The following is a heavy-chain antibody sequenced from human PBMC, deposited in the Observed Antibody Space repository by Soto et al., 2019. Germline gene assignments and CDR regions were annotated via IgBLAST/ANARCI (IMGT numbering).Heavy chain of an antibody. Sequence: QVQLVQSGAEVKKPGASVKVSCKVSGYTLTELSMHWVRQAPGKGLEWMGGFDPEDGETIYAQKFQGRVTMTEDTSTDTAYMELSSLRSEDTAVYYCATDPTVTTLTPNYYYGMDVWGQGTTVTVSS. CDR2: FDPEDGET. V-gene: IGHV1-24*01. D-gene: IGHD4-17*01. CDR3: ATDPTVTTLTPNYYYGMDV. J-gene: IGHJ6*02. CDR1: GYTLTELS.